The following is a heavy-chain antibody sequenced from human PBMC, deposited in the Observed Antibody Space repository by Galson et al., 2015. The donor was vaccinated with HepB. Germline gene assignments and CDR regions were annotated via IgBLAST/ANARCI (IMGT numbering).Heavy chain of an antibody. Sequence: SVKVSCKASGYTFTSYGISWVRQAPGQGLEWMGWISAYNGNTNYAQKLQGRVTMTTDTSTSTAYMELRSLRSDDTAVYYCARAEVGGVIHYYYYYMDVWGKGTTVTVSS. CDR2: ISAYNGNT. CDR3: ARAEVGGVIHYYYYYMDV. CDR1: GYTFTSYG. D-gene: IGHD3-10*01. J-gene: IGHJ6*03. V-gene: IGHV1-18*01.